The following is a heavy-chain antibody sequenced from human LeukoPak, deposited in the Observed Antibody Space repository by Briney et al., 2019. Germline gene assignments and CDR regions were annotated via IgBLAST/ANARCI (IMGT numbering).Heavy chain of an antibody. V-gene: IGHV3-23*01. Sequence: TGGSLRLSCAASGFTFNTYAMSWVRQAPGKGLEWVSAISGSGGSTYYADSVKGRFTISRDNSKNTLYLQMNSLRAEDTAVYYCAKGKVVTGIDYWGQGTLVTVSS. CDR1: GFTFNTYA. J-gene: IGHJ4*02. CDR2: ISGSGGST. D-gene: IGHD2-21*02. CDR3: AKGKVVTGIDY.